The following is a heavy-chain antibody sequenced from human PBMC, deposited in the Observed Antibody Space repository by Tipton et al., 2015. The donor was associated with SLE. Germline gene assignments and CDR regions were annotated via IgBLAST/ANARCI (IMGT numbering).Heavy chain of an antibody. J-gene: IGHJ4*02. Sequence: GSLRLSCAASGFTFSSYGMHWVRQAPGKGLEWVGRIKSKTDGGTTDYAAPVKGRFTISRDDSKNTLYLQMNSLKTEDTAVYYCTRPYYGGYVGMGYWGQGTLVTVFS. CDR1: GFTFSSYG. CDR2: IKSKTDGGTT. V-gene: IGHV3-15*01. CDR3: TRPYYGGYVGMGY. D-gene: IGHD5-12*01.